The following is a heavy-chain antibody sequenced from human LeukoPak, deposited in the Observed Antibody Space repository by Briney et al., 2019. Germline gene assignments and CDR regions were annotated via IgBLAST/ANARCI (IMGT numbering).Heavy chain of an antibody. CDR1: GGSISSGGYY. CDR3: AREPYYYGRSDYYLNQFEY. D-gene: IGHD3-22*01. CDR2: IYYSGSA. V-gene: IGHV4-31*03. Sequence: SQTLSLTCTVSGGSISSGGYYWSWIRQHPGKGLEWIGYIYYSGSAYYNSSLKSRVTISVDTSKNQFSLKLSSVTAADTAVYYCAREPYYYGRSDYYLNQFEYWGQGTLVTVSS. J-gene: IGHJ4*02.